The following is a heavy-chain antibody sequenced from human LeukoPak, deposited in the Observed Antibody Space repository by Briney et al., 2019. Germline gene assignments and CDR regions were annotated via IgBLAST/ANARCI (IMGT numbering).Heavy chain of an antibody. CDR1: GLTFSSYA. CDR3: ANSPDGAFDY. V-gene: IGHV3-23*01. J-gene: IGHJ4*02. CDR2: ISGSGGST. Sequence: GGSLRLSCEASGLTFSSYAMSWVRQAPGKGLEWVSAISGSGGSTYYADSVKGRFTISRDNSKNTLYLHMNSLRAEDTAVYYCANSPDGAFDYWGQGTLVTVSS.